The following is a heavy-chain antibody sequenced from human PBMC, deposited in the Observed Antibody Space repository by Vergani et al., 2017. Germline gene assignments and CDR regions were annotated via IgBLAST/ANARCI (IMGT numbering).Heavy chain of an antibody. Sequence: QVQLQESGPGLVKPSQTLSLTCTVSGGSISSGSYYWSWIRQPAGKGLEWIGRIYYSGSTYYNPSLKSRVTISVDTSKNQFSLKLSSVTAADTAVYYCARLLSYYYGSGGDWYFDLWGRGTLVTVSS. J-gene: IGHJ2*01. CDR3: ARLLSYYYGSGGDWYFDL. V-gene: IGHV4-61*02. CDR2: IYYSGST. CDR1: GGSISSGSYY. D-gene: IGHD3-10*01.